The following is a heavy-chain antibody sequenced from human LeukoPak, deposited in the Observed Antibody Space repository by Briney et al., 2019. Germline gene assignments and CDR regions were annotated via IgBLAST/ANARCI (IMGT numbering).Heavy chain of an antibody. J-gene: IGHJ4*02. Sequence: GSSVKVSCKASGGTFSSYAISWVRQAPGQGLEWMGGIIPIFGTANYAQKFRGRVTITADESTSTAYMEVSSLRSEDTAVYYCAPGEVATGTPRDSGGQGTLVTVSS. CDR1: GGTFSSYA. D-gene: IGHD1/OR15-1a*01. CDR2: IIPIFGTA. CDR3: APGEVATGTPRDS. V-gene: IGHV1-69*01.